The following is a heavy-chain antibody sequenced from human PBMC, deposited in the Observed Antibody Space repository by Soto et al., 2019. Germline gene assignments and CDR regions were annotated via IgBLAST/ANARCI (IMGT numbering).Heavy chain of an antibody. Sequence: LSLTCTVSGISVSTSDYYWGWVRQPPGKGLDWIGNIYYSGSTFYNPSLRSRVTISVDTSKNQFSLKLNSVTAADTAVYFCAGFVVPASRNSDFDYWGQGTLVTVSS. D-gene: IGHD2-15*01. J-gene: IGHJ4*02. CDR1: GISVSTSDYY. CDR2: IYYSGST. CDR3: AGFVVPASRNSDFDY. V-gene: IGHV4-39*01.